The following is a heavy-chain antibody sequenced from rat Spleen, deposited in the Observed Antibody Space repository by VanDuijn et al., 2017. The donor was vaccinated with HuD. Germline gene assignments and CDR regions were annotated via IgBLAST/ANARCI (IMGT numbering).Heavy chain of an antibody. V-gene: IGHV5-17*01. Sequence: EVQLVESGGGLVQPGRSLKLSCAVSGFTFSDYAMAWVRQAPKKGLEWIASITHVHDNTYYPDSVKGRFTISRDNAKSTLYLQMNSLRSEDTATYYCARVGTRVSRFAYWGQGTLVTVSS. J-gene: IGHJ3*01. CDR3: ARVGTRVSRFAY. D-gene: IGHD1-4*01. CDR2: ITHVHDNT. CDR1: GFTFSDYA.